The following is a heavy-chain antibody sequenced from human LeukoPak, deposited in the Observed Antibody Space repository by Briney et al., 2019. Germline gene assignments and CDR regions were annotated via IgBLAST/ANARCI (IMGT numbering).Heavy chain of an antibody. Sequence: GGSLRLSCVVSGFTFSSYWMSWVRQAPGKGLEWVANIKQDGSEKYYVDSVKGRFTMSRDNTKNSLYLQMNSLRAEDTAVYYCARVQWELRGVGSYFEYWGQGALVTVSS. CDR1: GFTFSSYW. V-gene: IGHV3-7*01. CDR2: IKQDGSEK. CDR3: ARVQWELRGVGSYFEY. J-gene: IGHJ4*02. D-gene: IGHD1-26*01.